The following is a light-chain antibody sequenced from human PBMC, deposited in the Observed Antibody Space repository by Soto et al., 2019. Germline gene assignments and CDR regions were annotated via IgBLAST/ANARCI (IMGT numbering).Light chain of an antibody. CDR1: SSNIESHG. J-gene: IGLJ2*01. CDR2: SNN. V-gene: IGLV1-44*01. CDR3: AAWDDSLNGVI. Sequence: QSVLTQPPSVSGTPGQRVTISCSGSSSNIESHGVNWYRHLPGTAPKLLIYSNNQRPSGVPDRFSGSKSGTSVSLAISGLQSEDEADYYCAAWDDSLNGVIFGGGTKVTVL.